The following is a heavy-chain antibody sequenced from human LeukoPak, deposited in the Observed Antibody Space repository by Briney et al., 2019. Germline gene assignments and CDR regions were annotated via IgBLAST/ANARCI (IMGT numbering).Heavy chain of an antibody. V-gene: IGHV3-30*04. CDR3: ARDMGDSSGYFGY. D-gene: IGHD3-22*01. J-gene: IGHJ4*02. CDR1: GFTFSSYD. CDR2: ISYDGSNK. Sequence: GGSLRLSCAASGFTFSSYDMHWVRQAPGKGLEWVAVISYDGSNKYYADSARGRFTISRDNSKNTLYLQMNSLRAEDTAVYYCARDMGDSSGYFGYWGQGTLVTVSS.